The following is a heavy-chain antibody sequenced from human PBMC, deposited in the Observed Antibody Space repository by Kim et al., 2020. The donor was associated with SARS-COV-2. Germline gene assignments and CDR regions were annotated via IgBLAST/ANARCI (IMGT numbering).Heavy chain of an antibody. J-gene: IGHJ4*02. V-gene: IGHV3-23*01. D-gene: IGHD6-19*01. Sequence: ADPVKGRFTISRDNSKNTLYLQMNSLRAEDTAVYYCAKVSRIAVAGTFDYWGQGTLVTVSS. CDR3: AKVSRIAVAGTFDY.